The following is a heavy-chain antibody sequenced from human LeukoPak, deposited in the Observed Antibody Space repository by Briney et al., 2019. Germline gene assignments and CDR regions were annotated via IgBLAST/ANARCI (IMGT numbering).Heavy chain of an antibody. CDR2: MSGSGGST. CDR3: AKEAFDYDSSGYYYSD. J-gene: IGHJ4*02. V-gene: IGHV3-23*01. CDR1: GFTFSSYA. D-gene: IGHD3-22*01. Sequence: PGGSLRLSCAASGFTFSSYAMSWVRQAPGKGLEWVSAMSGSGGSTYYADSVKGRFTISRDNSKNTLYLQMNSLRAEDTAVYYCAKEAFDYDSSGYYYSDWGQGTLVTASS.